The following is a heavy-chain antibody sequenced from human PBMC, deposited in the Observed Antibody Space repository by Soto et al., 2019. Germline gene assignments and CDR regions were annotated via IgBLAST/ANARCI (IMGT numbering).Heavy chain of an antibody. Sequence: LSLTCAASGFTFSSYAMSWVRQAPGKGLEWVSAISGSGGSTYYADSVKGRFTISRDNSKNTLYLQMNSLRAEDTAVYYCAKPYSSSWDAFDIWGQGTMVTVSS. V-gene: IGHV3-23*01. CDR2: ISGSGGST. J-gene: IGHJ3*02. CDR3: AKPYSSSWDAFDI. D-gene: IGHD6-13*01. CDR1: GFTFSSYA.